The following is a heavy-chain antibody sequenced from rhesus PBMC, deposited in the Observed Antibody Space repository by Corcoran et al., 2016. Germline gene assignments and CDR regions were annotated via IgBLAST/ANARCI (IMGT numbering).Heavy chain of an antibody. V-gene: IGHV4-127*01. D-gene: IGHD2-2*01. CDR3: ARGYCTSTTCWNFDY. CDR1: GYSISSGYG. J-gene: IGHJ4*01. Sequence: QVQLQESGPGLVKPSETLTLTCAVSGYSISSGYGWSWIRQPPGKGLEWIGYIGGSSGRTTYNPSPKSRVTISKDTSKNQFSLKLSSVTAADTSVYYCARGYCTSTTCWNFDYWGQGVLVTVSS. CDR2: IGGSSGRT.